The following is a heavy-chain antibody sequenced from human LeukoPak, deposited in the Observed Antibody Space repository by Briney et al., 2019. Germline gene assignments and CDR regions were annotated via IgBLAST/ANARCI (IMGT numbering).Heavy chain of an antibody. CDR2: ISAYNGNT. CDR1: GYTFTSYG. CDR3: ARDHAYYYDSSRYEQYFQH. Sequence: EASVKVSCKASGYTFTSYGISWVRQAPGQGLEWMGWISAYNGNTNYAQKLQGRVTMTTDTSTSTAYMELRSLRSDDTAVYYCARDHAYYYDSSRYEQYFQHWGQGTLVTVSS. V-gene: IGHV1-18*01. D-gene: IGHD3-22*01. J-gene: IGHJ1*01.